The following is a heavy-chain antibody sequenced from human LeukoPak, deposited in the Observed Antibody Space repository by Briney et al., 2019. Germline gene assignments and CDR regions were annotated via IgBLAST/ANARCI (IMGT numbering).Heavy chain of an antibody. J-gene: IGHJ4*02. Sequence: SKTLSLTCTVSGGSISNYYWHWIRQPPSKGLEWIGYIYYNGNTYYNPSLKSRVTISVDTSKRQFSLELTSVTAADTAVYYCARAASAVPRTNFDSWGQGTLVTASS. D-gene: IGHD1-7*01. CDR2: IYYNGNT. CDR1: GGSISNYY. CDR3: ARAASAVPRTNFDS. V-gene: IGHV4-59*01.